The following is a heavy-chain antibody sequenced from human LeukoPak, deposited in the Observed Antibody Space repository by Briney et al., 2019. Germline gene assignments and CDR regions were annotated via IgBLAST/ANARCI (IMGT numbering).Heavy chain of an antibody. V-gene: IGHV3-23*01. Sequence: GGSPRLSCAASGFTFSSYAMSWVRQAPGKGLEWVSAISGSGGSTYYADSVKGRFTISRDNSKNTLYLQMNSLRAEDTAVYYCAKRGDCSSTSCYTHGYYYYGMDVWGQGTTVTVSS. D-gene: IGHD2-2*01. CDR2: ISGSGGST. CDR1: GFTFSSYA. J-gene: IGHJ6*02. CDR3: AKRGDCSSTSCYTHGYYYYGMDV.